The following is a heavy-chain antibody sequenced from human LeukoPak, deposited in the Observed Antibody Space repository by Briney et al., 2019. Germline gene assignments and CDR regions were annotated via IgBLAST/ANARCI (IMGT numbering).Heavy chain of an antibody. V-gene: IGHV4-30-4*01. CDR3: AREHKSYGDYPYYFDS. Sequence: SETLSLTCTVSSDSISSGDYYWSWIRQLAGKGLEFIGYINKKGGTFYNPPLKSRVSISIDTSKNQFSLKLTSVTAADTAVYFCAREHKSYGDYPYYFDSWGQGTLVTVSS. CDR2: INKKGGT. CDR1: SDSISSGDYY. D-gene: IGHD4-17*01. J-gene: IGHJ4*02.